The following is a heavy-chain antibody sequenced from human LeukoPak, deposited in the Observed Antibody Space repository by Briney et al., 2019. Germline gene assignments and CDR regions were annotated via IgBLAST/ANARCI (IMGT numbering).Heavy chain of an antibody. CDR3: ARDLPGPSTNYDFWSGYYGDYWFDP. D-gene: IGHD3-3*01. V-gene: IGHV1-18*01. Sequence: ASVKVSCKASGYTFTSYGISWVRQAPGQGLEWMGWISAYNGNTNYAQKLQGRVTMTTDTSTSTAYMELRSLRSDDTAVYYCARDLPGPSTNYDFWSGYYGDYWFDPWGQGTLVTVSS. J-gene: IGHJ5*02. CDR2: ISAYNGNT. CDR1: GYTFTSYG.